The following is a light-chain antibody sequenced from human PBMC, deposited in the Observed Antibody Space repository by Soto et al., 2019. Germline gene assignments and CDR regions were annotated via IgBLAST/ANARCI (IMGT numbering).Light chain of an antibody. CDR2: EVS. CDR3: NSYAGSNNWI. V-gene: IGLV2-8*01. J-gene: IGLJ2*01. Sequence: QSALTQPPSASGSPGQSVTISCTGTSGDVGTYKYVSWYQQHPGQAPKFIIYEVSKRPSGVPDRFSGSKSGNTASLTVSGLQAEDEADYYCNSYAGSNNWIFGGGTKLTVL. CDR1: SGDVGTYKY.